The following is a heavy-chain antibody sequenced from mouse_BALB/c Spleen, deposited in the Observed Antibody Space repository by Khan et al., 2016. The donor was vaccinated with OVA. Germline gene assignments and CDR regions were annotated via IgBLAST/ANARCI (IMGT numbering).Heavy chain of an antibody. Sequence: VVLVESGGGLVQPGGSLKLSCAASGFTFSSYGMSWVRQTPDKRLELVATINSNGGSTYYPDSVKGRFTISRDNAKNTLYLQMSSLKSEDTAMYYCARMARTINWGQGTTLTVSS. CDR1: GFTFSSYG. V-gene: IGHV5-6-3*01. CDR2: INSNGGST. CDR3: ARMARTIN. J-gene: IGHJ2*01.